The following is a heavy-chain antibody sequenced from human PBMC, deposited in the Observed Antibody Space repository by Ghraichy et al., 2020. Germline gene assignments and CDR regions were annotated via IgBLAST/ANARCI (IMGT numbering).Heavy chain of an antibody. D-gene: IGHD4-17*01. CDR2: ISSSSSTI. Sequence: GGSLRLSCAASGFTFSSYSMNWVRQAPGKGLEWVSYISSSSSTIYYADSVKGRFTISRDNAKNSLYLQMNSLRDEDTAVYYCARNDGGDYGDYAPHFDYWGQGTLVTVSS. CDR1: GFTFSSYS. J-gene: IGHJ4*02. CDR3: ARNDGGDYGDYAPHFDY. V-gene: IGHV3-48*02.